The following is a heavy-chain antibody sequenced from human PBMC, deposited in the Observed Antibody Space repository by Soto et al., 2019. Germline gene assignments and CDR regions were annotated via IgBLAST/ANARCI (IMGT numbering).Heavy chain of an antibody. CDR2: INHSGST. CDR3: ARYSGYDYDYYYYMDV. Sequence: LSLTCAVYGGSFSGYYWSWIRQPPGKGLEWIGEINHSGSTNYNPSLKSRVTISVDTSKNQFSLKLSSVTAADTAVYYCARYSGYDYDYYYYMDVWGKGTTVTVSS. D-gene: IGHD5-12*01. V-gene: IGHV4-34*01. J-gene: IGHJ6*03. CDR1: GGSFSGYY.